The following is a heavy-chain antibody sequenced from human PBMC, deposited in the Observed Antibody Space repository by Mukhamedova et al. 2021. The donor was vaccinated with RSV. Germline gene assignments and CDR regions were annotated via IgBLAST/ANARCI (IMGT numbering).Heavy chain of an antibody. Sequence: VSAISGSGGSTYYADSVKGRFTISRDNSKNTLYLQMNSLRAEDTAVYYCVKIHYWGQGTLVTVSS. CDR2: ISGSGGST. CDR3: VKIHY. J-gene: IGHJ4*02. V-gene: IGHV3-23*01.